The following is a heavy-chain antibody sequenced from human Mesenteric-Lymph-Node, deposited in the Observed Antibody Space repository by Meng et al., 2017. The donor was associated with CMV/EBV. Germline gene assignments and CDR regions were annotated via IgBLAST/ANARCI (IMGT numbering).Heavy chain of an antibody. CDR3: AKAPYCSSTSCTGD. CDR1: GFTFSSYD. D-gene: IGHD2-2*01. V-gene: IGHV3-13*03. CDR2: IGTAGDT. Sequence: GESLKISCAACGFTFSSYDMHWVRQATGKGLEWVSAIGTAGDTYYPGSVKGQFTISRENAKNTLYLQMNSLRAEDTAVYYCAKAPYCSSTSCTGDWGQGTLVTVSS. J-gene: IGHJ4*02.